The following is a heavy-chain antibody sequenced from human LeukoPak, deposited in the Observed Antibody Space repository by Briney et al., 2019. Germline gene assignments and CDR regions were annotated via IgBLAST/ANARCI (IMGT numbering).Heavy chain of an antibody. J-gene: IGHJ5*02. CDR3: ARAGLLRFLEWFGWFDP. D-gene: IGHD3-3*01. Sequence: SETLSLTCTVSGGSISSHYWSWIRQPPGKGLEWIGYIYYSGSTNYNPSLKSRVTISVDTSKNQFSLKLSSVTAADTAVYYCARAGLLRFLEWFGWFDPWGQGTLVTVSS. V-gene: IGHV4-59*11. CDR2: IYYSGST. CDR1: GGSISSHY.